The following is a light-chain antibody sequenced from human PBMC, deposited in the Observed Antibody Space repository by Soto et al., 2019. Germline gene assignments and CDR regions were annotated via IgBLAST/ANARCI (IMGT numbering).Light chain of an antibody. J-gene: IGLJ2*01. CDR3: AAWDERLRGLV. V-gene: IGLV1-47*01. CDR2: GNN. Sequence: QSVLTQPPSASGTPGQRVTISCSGSSSSIGSNFVNWFQQLPGTAPKVLIYGNNQRPSGVPDRFSGSKSGTSASLAISGLRSEDEADYYCAAWDERLRGLVFGGGTKLTVL. CDR1: SSSIGSNF.